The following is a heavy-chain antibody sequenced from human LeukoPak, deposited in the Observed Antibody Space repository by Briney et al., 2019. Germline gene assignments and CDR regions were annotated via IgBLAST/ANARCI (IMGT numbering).Heavy chain of an antibody. Sequence: ETLSLTCAVCVGFISGDYWSWIRQPRGKRVEGIAYIYCSGSTNYNPSLKSRVTISIDKSKNQLSLKLSTVNAEDTAVYYCSKSTASGGLDYRGEGTVVTASS. CDR1: VGFISGDY. J-gene: IGHJ4*02. CDR2: IYCSGST. V-gene: IGHV4-59*13. D-gene: IGHD2-2*01. CDR3: SKSTASGGLDY.